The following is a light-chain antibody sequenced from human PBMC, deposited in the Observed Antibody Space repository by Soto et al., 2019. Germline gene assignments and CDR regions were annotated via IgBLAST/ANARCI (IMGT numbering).Light chain of an antibody. CDR1: QSLLQSNGYNY. J-gene: IGKJ1*01. Sequence: DIVLTQSPLSLPVTPGEPASISCRSSQSLLQSNGYNYLDWYLQKPGQSPQLLIYFGSNRASGVPDRLSGSGSGTDFTLKISRVEAEDVGVYYCMQALQTPPWTFGQGTKVEI. CDR3: MQALQTPPWT. CDR2: FGS. V-gene: IGKV2-28*01.